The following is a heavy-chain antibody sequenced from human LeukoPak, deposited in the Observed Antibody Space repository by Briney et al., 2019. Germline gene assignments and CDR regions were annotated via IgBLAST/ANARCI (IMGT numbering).Heavy chain of an antibody. J-gene: IGHJ5*02. V-gene: IGHV1-69*04. D-gene: IGHD2-15*01. CDR1: GGTFSSYT. CDR3: ARDLEYCSGGSCYNYNWFDP. CDR2: IIPILGIA. Sequence: SVKVSCKASGGTFSSYTISWVRQAPGQGLEWMGRIIPILGIANYAQKFQGRVTITADKSTSTAYMELSSLRSEDTAVYYCARDLEYCSGGSCYNYNWFDPWGQGTLVTVPS.